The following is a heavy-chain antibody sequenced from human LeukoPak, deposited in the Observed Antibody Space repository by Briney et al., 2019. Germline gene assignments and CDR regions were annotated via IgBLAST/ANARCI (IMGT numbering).Heavy chain of an antibody. CDR1: GFSITNHY. V-gene: IGHV3-72*01. CDR3: VRVRHGDYFDY. J-gene: IGHJ4*02. D-gene: IGHD4-17*01. CDR2: TRNKPNGYTT. Sequence: PGGSLRLSCAVSGFSITNHYMDWVRQAPGKGLEWVGRTRNKPNGYTTDYGTSVKGRFIVSRDDSENSLYLQMNGLKSEDTAVYHCVRVRHGDYFDYWGQGTLVTVPS.